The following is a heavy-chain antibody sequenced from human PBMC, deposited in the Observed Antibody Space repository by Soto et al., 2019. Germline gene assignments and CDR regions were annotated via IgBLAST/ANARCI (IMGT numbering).Heavy chain of an antibody. CDR2: IWYDGSLQ. Sequence: QVQMVESGGGVVQPGRSLRLSCAASGFSFENYGMHWVRQAPGRGLEWVAIIWYDGSLQYYAAAVKGRFTISRDNSKNALYLEMNSVRAEDTAVYYCANLWGDGYNLGQDYNGMDVWGQGTTVIVSS. D-gene: IGHD1-1*01. CDR3: ANLWGDGYNLGQDYNGMDV. V-gene: IGHV3-33*06. J-gene: IGHJ6*02. CDR1: GFSFENYG.